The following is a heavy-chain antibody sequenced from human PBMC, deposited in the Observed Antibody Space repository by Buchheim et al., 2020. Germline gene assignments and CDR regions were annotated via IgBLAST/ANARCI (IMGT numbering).Heavy chain of an antibody. Sequence: EVQLLESGGGLVQPGGSLRLSCAASGFTFSSYAMSWIRQAPGKGLEWVSAISGSGGSTYYADSVKGRFTISRDNSKNTLFLQMNSLRAEDTAVYYCAKTGAAAADLGAYYFDYWGQGTL. J-gene: IGHJ4*02. CDR3: AKTGAAAADLGAYYFDY. CDR1: GFTFSSYA. CDR2: ISGSGGST. D-gene: IGHD6-13*01. V-gene: IGHV3-23*01.